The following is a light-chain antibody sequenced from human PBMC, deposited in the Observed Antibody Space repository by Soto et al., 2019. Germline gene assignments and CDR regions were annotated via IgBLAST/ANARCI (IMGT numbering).Light chain of an antibody. CDR2: DDS. J-gene: IGLJ2*01. V-gene: IGLV3-21*02. CDR3: QVWDSSSDHPV. Sequence: SYELTQPPSVSVAPGQTARITCGGNNIGSKGVHWYHQKPGQAPVLVVYDDSGRPSGIPERFSGSNSGNTATLTISRVEAGDEADYYCQVWDSSSDHPVFGGGTKLTVL. CDR1: NIGSKG.